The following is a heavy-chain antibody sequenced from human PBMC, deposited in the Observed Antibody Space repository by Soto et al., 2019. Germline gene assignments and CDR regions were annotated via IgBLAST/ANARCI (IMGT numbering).Heavy chain of an antibody. V-gene: IGHV4-30-4*01. CDR1: GGSISSGGCY. D-gene: IGHD3-16*02. J-gene: IGHJ6*02. CDR2: IYYSGST. Sequence: PLEILSLTCTVSGGSISSGGCYWSWIRQPPGKGLEWIGYIYYSGSTYYNPSLKSRVTISVDTSKNQFSLKLSSVTAADTAVYYCARETPFTFGGVIESYYYGMDVWGQGTTVTVS. CDR3: ARETPFTFGGVIESYYYGMDV.